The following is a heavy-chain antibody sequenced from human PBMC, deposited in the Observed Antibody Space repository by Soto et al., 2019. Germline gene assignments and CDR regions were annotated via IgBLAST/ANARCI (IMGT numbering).Heavy chain of an antibody. J-gene: IGHJ6*04. Sequence: QVQLVQSGAEVKKPGSSVKVSCKASGGTFSSSAISWVLQAPGQGLEWMGGIIPIFGTANYAQKFQGRVTITADESTSTAYMELSSLISEDTAVYYCASPTKPLYYYYGMDVWGKGTTVTVSS. CDR1: GGTFSSSA. D-gene: IGHD1-1*01. CDR2: IIPIFGTA. V-gene: IGHV1-69*12. CDR3: ASPTKPLYYYYGMDV.